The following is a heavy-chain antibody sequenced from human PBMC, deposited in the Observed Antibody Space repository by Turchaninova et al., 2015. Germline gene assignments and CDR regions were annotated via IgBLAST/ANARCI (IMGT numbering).Heavy chain of an antibody. V-gene: IGHV3-15*01. CDR2: IRSKTDGETT. J-gene: IGHJ4*02. CDR3: TTGTVSWSFDY. D-gene: IGHD6-13*01. Sequence: EVQLVESGGGLVKPGGSLRLSCAASGFTFSNAWMSWVGQAPGKGLEWVGRIRSKTDGETTDDAQPVKGRFTISSDDSKNTLYLQMNSLKTEDTAVYYCTTGTVSWSFDYWGQGTLVTVSS. CDR1: GFTFSNAW.